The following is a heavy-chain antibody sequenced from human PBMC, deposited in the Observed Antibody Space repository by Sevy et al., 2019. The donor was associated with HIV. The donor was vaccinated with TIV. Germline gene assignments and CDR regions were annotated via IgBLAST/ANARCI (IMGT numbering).Heavy chain of an antibody. CDR3: ARDRRNDYNGPAHYLDV. CDR1: GGSITSGFYS. D-gene: IGHD4-4*01. Sequence: SETLSLTCSVSGGSITSGFYSWTWIRQPAGKGLEWIGHLYISGSTNYNSSLKSRVTISVDTSKNQFSLKLNSVTAADTAVYYCARDRRNDYNGPAHYLDVWGKGTTVTVSS. J-gene: IGHJ6*03. V-gene: IGHV4-61*09. CDR2: LYISGST.